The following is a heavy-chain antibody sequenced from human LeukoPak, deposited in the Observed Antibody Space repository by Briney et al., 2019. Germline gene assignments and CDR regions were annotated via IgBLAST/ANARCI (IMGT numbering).Heavy chain of an antibody. CDR2: INPNSGGT. CDR3: ARDRGYDFWSGIYYYGMDV. CDR1: GYTFTGYY. V-gene: IGHV1-2*02. J-gene: IGHJ6*02. D-gene: IGHD3-3*01. Sequence: GASVKVSCKASGYTFTGYYMHWVRQAPGQGLEWMGWINPNSGGTNYAQKFQGGVTMTRDTSISTAYMELSRLRSDDTAVYHCARDRGYDFWSGIYYYGMDVWGQGTTVTVSS.